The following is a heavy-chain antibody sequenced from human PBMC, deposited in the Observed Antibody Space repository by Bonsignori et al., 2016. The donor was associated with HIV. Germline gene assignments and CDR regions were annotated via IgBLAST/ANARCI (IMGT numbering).Heavy chain of an antibody. CDR3: ARSTAVGFFYQYYYHMDV. J-gene: IGHJ6*04. D-gene: IGHD6-13*01. V-gene: IGHV4-59*01. CDR2: ISYRGST. Sequence: WIRQPPGKGLEWIGYISYRGSTNYNPSLKSRVTISLDTSKNQVSLKLSSVTAADTAVYYCARSTAVGFFYQYYYHMDVWGKGTTVTVSS.